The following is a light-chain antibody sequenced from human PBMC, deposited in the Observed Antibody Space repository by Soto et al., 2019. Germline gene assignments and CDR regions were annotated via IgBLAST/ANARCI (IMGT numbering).Light chain of an antibody. Sequence: QSALTQPASVSGSPGQSITISCTGASSDVGGYKYVSWYQHHPGKAPKLLIYDVTIRPSGVSDRFSGSKSGNTASLTISGLQAEDESTYYCSSYTSTSTLVLFGGGTKLTDL. V-gene: IGLV2-14*03. CDR2: DVT. CDR3: SSYTSTSTLVL. CDR1: SSDVGGYKY. J-gene: IGLJ2*01.